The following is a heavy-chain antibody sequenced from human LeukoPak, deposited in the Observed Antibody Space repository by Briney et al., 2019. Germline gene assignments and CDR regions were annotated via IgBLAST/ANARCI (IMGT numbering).Heavy chain of an antibody. CDR1: GGPISSYY. J-gene: IGHJ4*02. V-gene: IGHV4-59*01. D-gene: IGHD5/OR15-5a*01. CDR3: ARLSGFYYFDY. Sequence: SETLSLTCTVSGGPISSYYWSWIRQPPGKGLEWIGYIYYSGSTNYNPSLKSRVTISVDTSKNQFSLKLSSVTAADTAVYYCARLSGFYYFDYWGQGTLVTVSS. CDR2: IYYSGST.